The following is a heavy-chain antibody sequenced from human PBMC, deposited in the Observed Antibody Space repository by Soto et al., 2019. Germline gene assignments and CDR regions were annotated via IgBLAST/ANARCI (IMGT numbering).Heavy chain of an antibody. CDR3: ASGSSIAARQYYYYYGMDV. Sequence: SVKVSCKASGGTFSSYAISGVRQAPGQGLEWMGGIIPIFGTANYAQKFQDRVTITADKSTSTAYMELSSLRSEDTAVYYCASGSSIAARQYYYYYGMDVWGQGTTVTVSS. CDR1: GGTFSSYA. V-gene: IGHV1-69*06. J-gene: IGHJ6*02. D-gene: IGHD6-6*01. CDR2: IIPIFGTA.